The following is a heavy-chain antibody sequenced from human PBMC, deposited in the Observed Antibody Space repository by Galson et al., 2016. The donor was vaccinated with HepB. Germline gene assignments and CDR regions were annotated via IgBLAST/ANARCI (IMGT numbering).Heavy chain of an antibody. CDR1: GFSFSYYG. CDR3: AKDSGYSQPYFDP. V-gene: IGHV3-30*18. D-gene: IGHD3-22*01. Sequence: SLRLSCAASGFSFSYYGMHWVRQAPGKGLERVASTPYDGSDKNYADSVKGRFTLSRDTSKNTPFLQMSSLRVEDTAVYYCAKDSGYSQPYFDPWGQGTLVTVSS. CDR2: TPYDGSDK. J-gene: IGHJ4*02.